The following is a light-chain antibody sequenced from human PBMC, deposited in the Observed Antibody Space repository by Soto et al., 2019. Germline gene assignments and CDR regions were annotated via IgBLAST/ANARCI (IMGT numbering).Light chain of an antibody. CDR3: QQYNNWPPSII. Sequence: VMTQSPATLSVSPGERATLSCRASESVSSNLAWYQQRPGQAPRLLIYGASTRATDTPVRFRGSGSGTEFTLTISSLQSKDFAVYYCQQYNNWPPSIIFGQGTRLEIK. J-gene: IGKJ5*01. CDR2: GAS. CDR1: ESVSSN. V-gene: IGKV3-15*01.